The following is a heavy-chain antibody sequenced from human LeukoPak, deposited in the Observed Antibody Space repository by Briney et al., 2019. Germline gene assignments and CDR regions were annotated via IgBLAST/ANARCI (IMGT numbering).Heavy chain of an antibody. CDR3: ARGGSYYDY. V-gene: IGHV4-38-2*02. Sequence: SETLSLTCTVSGYSISSGYYWGWIRQPPGKGLEWIGYIYYSGSTNYNPSLKSRVTISVDTSKNQFSLKLNSVTAADTAVYYCARGGSYYDYWGQGTLVTVSS. J-gene: IGHJ4*02. D-gene: IGHD1-26*01. CDR1: GYSISSGYY. CDR2: IYYSGST.